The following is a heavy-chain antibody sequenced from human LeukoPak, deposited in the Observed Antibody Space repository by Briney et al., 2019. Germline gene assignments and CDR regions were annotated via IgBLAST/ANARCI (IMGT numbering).Heavy chain of an antibody. Sequence: SETLSLTCTVSGGSISSGGYYWSWIRQHPGKGLEWIGYIYYSGSTYYNPSLKSRVTISVDTSKNQFSLKLSSVTAADTAVYYCARDQRSAGFDYWGQGTLVTVSS. CDR1: GGSISSGGYY. CDR3: ARDQRSAGFDY. V-gene: IGHV4-31*03. D-gene: IGHD3-3*01. J-gene: IGHJ4*02. CDR2: IYYSGST.